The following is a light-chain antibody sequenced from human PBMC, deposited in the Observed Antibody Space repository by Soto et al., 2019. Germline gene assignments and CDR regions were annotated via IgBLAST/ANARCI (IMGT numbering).Light chain of an antibody. V-gene: IGKV3-15*01. CDR2: GAS. Sequence: ETVITQSPATITISPGEGATLAFMARKSVGNNLAWYQQRPGQAPRLLIYGASIRATGIPARFSGSGSGTEFTLTISSLQSEDFAVYYCQQHNNWPKWTFGQGTKVDNK. CDR1: KSVGNN. CDR3: QQHNNWPKWT. J-gene: IGKJ1*01.